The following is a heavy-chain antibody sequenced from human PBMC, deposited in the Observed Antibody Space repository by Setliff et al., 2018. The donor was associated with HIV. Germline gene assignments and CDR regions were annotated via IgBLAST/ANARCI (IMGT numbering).Heavy chain of an antibody. D-gene: IGHD3-10*01. V-gene: IGHV4-61*09. CDR3: ARDRGGHYTGSYYYMDV. CDR2: IYTNGGT. CDR1: GGSITSGSYY. J-gene: IGHJ6*03. Sequence: PSETLSLTCSVSGGSITSGSYYWGWIRQPAGKGLEWIGHIYTNGGTSYSPSRKSRVTISVDTSKNQFSLRLSSVTAADTAVYYCARDRGGHYTGSYYYMDVWGKGTTVTVS.